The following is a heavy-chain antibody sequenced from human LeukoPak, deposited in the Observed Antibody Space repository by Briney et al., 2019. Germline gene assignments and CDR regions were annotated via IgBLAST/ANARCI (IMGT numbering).Heavy chain of an antibody. CDR3: AREVRRSIAVAGRVRAFDI. CDR1: GGPNSSHY. Sequence: SETLSLTCSVSGGPNSSHYWSWIRQPPGKGLEWIGYIYYSGSTKYNPSLKSRVTISVDTSKNQFSLKLSSVTAADTAVYYCAREVRRSIAVAGRVRAFDIWGQGTMVTVSS. D-gene: IGHD6-19*01. V-gene: IGHV4-59*11. J-gene: IGHJ3*02. CDR2: IYYSGST.